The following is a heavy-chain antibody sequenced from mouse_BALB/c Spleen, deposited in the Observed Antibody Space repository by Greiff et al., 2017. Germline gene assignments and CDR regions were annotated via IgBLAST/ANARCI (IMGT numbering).Heavy chain of an antibody. D-gene: IGHD2-10*02. J-gene: IGHJ3*01. CDR3: ARGGYGNPFAY. V-gene: IGHV5-2*01. CDR2: INSDCGST. Sequence: EVKLVESGGGLVQPGESLKLSCESTEYEFPSHDMSWVRKTPEKRLELVAAINSDCGSTYYPDTMERRFIISRDNTKKTLYLQMSSLRSEDTALYYCARGGYGNPFAYWGQGTLVTVSA. CDR1: EYEFPSHD.